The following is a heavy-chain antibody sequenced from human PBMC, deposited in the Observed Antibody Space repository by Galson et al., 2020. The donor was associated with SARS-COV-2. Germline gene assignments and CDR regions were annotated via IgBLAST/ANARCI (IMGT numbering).Heavy chain of an antibody. D-gene: IGHD1-1*01. CDR3: ARLYNWNDPDYHNGLDV. CDR2: INHSGST. CDR1: AASHSGYY. J-gene: IGHJ6*02. Sequence: SQSLSLTCAVDAASHSGYYRSWIRQPPGTGLEWIGEINHSGSTNNHPSLKSRVTISVDTSKNQFPLKLSSVTAADTAVYYCARLYNWNDPDYHNGLDVWGQGTTVTVSS. V-gene: IGHV4-34*01.